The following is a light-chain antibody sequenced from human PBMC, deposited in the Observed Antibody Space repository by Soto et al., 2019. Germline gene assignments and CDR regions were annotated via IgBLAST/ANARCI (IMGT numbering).Light chain of an antibody. CDR3: ATWDDSLNGPL. V-gene: IGLV1-44*01. CDR2: SDN. Sequence: QSVLTQPPSASGTPGQRVTISCSGSSSNIGGNTVNWYQHLPGTAPKLLIYSDNQRPSGVPDRFSGSKSGTSASLAISGLQSEDEADYYCATWDDSLNGPLFGGGTKVTVL. J-gene: IGLJ2*01. CDR1: SSNIGGNT.